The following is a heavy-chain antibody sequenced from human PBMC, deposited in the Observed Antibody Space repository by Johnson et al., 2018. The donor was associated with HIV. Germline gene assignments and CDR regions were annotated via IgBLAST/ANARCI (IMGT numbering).Heavy chain of an antibody. CDR2: IRSRATTI. J-gene: IGHJ3*02. CDR1: AFTFSSYE. D-gene: IGHD1-26*01. Sequence: VQLVESGGGLVQPGGSLKLSCAASAFTFSSYEMNWVRQAPGKGLEWVSYIRSRATTIYYADSVKGRFTISRDNAKNSLYLQMNSLRAEDTAVYYCARFPPGGNYYFDIWGQGTMVTVSS. CDR3: ARFPPGGNYYFDI. V-gene: IGHV3-48*03.